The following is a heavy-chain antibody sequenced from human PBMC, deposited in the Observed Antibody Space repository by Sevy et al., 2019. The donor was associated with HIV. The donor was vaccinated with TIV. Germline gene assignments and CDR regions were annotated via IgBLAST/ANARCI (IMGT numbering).Heavy chain of an antibody. D-gene: IGHD6-19*01. CDR2: IYDAGST. CDR1: GFTVSSVY. J-gene: IGHJ3*02. CDR3: ARESGYSSSPGAFDI. V-gene: IGHV3-53*01. Sequence: GGSLRLSCAASGFTVSSVYMSWVRQAPGKGLEWVSLIYDAGSTYFADSVEGRFAISRDDSKNTLYLQMNSLRAEDTAVYFCARESGYSSSPGAFDIWGQGTMVTVSS.